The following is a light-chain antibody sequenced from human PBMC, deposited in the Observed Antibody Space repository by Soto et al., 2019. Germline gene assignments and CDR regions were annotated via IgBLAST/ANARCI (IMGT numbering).Light chain of an antibody. J-gene: IGKJ1*01. Sequence: DIVMTQSPDSLAVSLGERATINCKSSQSVLYSPNNKNSLAWYQQKPGQPPKLFIYWASIRESGVPDRFSGSGSGTDFTLTLSSLQVEDVAVYYCQQYYRTPPTFGQGTKVDIK. CDR2: WAS. CDR1: QSVLYSPNNKNS. V-gene: IGKV4-1*01. CDR3: QQYYRTPPT.